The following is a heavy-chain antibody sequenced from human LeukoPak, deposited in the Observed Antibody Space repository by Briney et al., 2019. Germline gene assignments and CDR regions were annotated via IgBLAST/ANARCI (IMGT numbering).Heavy chain of an antibody. CDR3: ATPNAGEAFDI. Sequence: TSETLSLTCTVSGYFISSGYYWGWIRQPPGKGLEWIGSIYHSGSTYYNPSLKSRVTISVDTSKNQFSLKLSFVTAADTAVYYCATPNAGEAFDIWGQGTMVTVSS. CDR1: GYFISSGYY. D-gene: IGHD3-16*01. J-gene: IGHJ3*02. V-gene: IGHV4-38-2*02. CDR2: IYHSGST.